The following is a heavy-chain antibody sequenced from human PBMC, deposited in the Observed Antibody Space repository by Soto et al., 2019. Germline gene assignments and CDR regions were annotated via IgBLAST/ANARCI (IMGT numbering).Heavy chain of an antibody. V-gene: IGHV4-39*01. CDR3: ARAGTTGTSYYYYMDV. J-gene: IGHJ6*03. CDR2: IYYSGSI. CDR1: GGSISSSSYY. D-gene: IGHD1-1*01. Sequence: SETLSLTCTVSGGSISSSSYYWGWVRQTPGKGLEWIGSIYYSGSIYYNPSLKSRVTISVDTSKNQFSLKLSSVTAADTAVYYCARAGTTGTSYYYYMDVWGKGTTVTVSS.